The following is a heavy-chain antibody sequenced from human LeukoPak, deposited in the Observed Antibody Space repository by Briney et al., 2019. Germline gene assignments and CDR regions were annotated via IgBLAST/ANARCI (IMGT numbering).Heavy chain of an antibody. J-gene: IGHJ5*02. CDR2: MNPNSGNT. Sequence: ASVKVSCKASGYTFTSYDINWVRQATGQGLEWMGWMNPNSGNTGYAQKFQGRVTMTRNTSISTAYVDLGSLRSEATAVYYCARGMGVRWVTLYNWFDPWGQGTLVTVSS. V-gene: IGHV1-8*01. CDR3: ARGMGVRWVTLYNWFDP. CDR1: GYTFTSYD. D-gene: IGHD3-10*02.